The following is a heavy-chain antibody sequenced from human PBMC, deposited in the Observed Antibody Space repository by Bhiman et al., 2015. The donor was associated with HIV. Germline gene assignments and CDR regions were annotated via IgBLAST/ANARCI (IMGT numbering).Heavy chain of an antibody. J-gene: IGHJ3*01. CDR3: ARDKDCSSTSCYNAFDV. V-gene: IGHV3-30*03. Sequence: VQLVESGGGLVKPGGSLRLSCAASGFTFSSYSMNWVRQAPGKGLEWVAVISHDGSSNYYTDAVKGRFTISRDNSKNTLYLQMNSLRAEDTAVYFCARDKDCSSTSCYNAFDVWGQGTMVTVSS. D-gene: IGHD2-2*01. CDR1: GFTFSSYS. CDR2: ISHDGSSN.